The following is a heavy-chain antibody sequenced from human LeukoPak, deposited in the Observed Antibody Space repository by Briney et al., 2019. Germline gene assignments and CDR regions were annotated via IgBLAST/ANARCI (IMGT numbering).Heavy chain of an antibody. CDR3: ARDKVVGATYFDY. CDR1: GFTFSSYA. D-gene: IGHD1-26*01. Sequence: GGSLRLSCAASGFTFSSYAMHWVRQAPGKGLEWVANIQQDGSERYYVDSVKGRFTISRDNAKNSLYLQMNSLRAEDTAVYYCARDKVVGATYFDYWGQGTLVTVSS. V-gene: IGHV3-7*01. CDR2: IQQDGSER. J-gene: IGHJ4*02.